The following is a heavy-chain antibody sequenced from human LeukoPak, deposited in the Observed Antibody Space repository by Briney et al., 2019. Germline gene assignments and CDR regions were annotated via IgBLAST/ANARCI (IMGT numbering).Heavy chain of an antibody. D-gene: IGHD2-15*01. CDR1: GFTFSSYG. V-gene: IGHV3-30*03. Sequence: GGSLRLSCAASGFTFSSYGMHRVRQAPGKGLEWVAVISYDGSNKYYADSVQGRFTMSRDNSKNTVYLQMNSLRVDDTAVYYCARRDIVVIVSASDYWGQGTLVTVSS. J-gene: IGHJ4*02. CDR2: ISYDGSNK. CDR3: ARRDIVVIVSASDY.